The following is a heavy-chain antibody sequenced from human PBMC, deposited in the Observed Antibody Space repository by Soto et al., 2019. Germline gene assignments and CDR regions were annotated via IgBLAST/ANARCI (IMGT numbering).Heavy chain of an antibody. Sequence: SVKVSCKAPADTFTSYYIHWVRQAPGHGLDWIGGVIPIFGTANYAQKFQGRVTITADKSTSTAYMELSSLRSEDTAVYYCARALGPRGYDFWSGYYGPGSYYYYGMDVWGQGTTVTVSS. CDR2: VIPIFGTA. D-gene: IGHD3-3*01. V-gene: IGHV1-69*06. CDR1: ADTFTSYY. J-gene: IGHJ6*02. CDR3: ARALGPRGYDFWSGYYGPGSYYYYGMDV.